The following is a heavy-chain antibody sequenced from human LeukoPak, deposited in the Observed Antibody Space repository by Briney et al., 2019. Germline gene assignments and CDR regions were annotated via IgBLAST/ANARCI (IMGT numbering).Heavy chain of an antibody. Sequence: SETLSLTCTVSGGSISSSSYYWGWIRQPPGKGLEWIGSIYYSGSTYYNPSLKSRVTISVDTSKNQSSLKLSSVTAADTAVYYCARNARWYDFWSGYRPLYYYYYMDVWGKGTTVTVSS. CDR3: ARNARWYDFWSGYRPLYYYYYMDV. D-gene: IGHD3-3*01. CDR2: IYYSGST. J-gene: IGHJ6*03. CDR1: GGSISSSSYY. V-gene: IGHV4-39*01.